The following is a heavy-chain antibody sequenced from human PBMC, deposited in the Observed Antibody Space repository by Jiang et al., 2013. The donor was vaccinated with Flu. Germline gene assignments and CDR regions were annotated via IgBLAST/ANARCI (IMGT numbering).Heavy chain of an antibody. Sequence: RQMPGKGLEWMGIIYPGDSDTRYSPSFQGQVTISADKSISTAYLQWSSLKASDTAMYYCARDGARTFYSSSWSNPDYWGQGTLVTVSS. CDR3: ARDGARTFYSSSWSNPDY. D-gene: IGHD6-13*01. V-gene: IGHV5-51*01. J-gene: IGHJ4*02. CDR2: IYPGDSDT.